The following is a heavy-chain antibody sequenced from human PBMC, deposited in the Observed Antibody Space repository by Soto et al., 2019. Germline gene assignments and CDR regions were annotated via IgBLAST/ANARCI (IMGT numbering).Heavy chain of an antibody. CDR1: GYTFTSYD. CDR3: ARAPAIRPAAGRGYNWFDP. D-gene: IGHD6-13*01. J-gene: IGHJ5*02. CDR2: MNPNSGNT. V-gene: IGHV1-8*01. Sequence: QVQLVQSGAEVKKPGASVKVSCKASGYTFTSYDINWVRQATGQGLEWMGWMNPNSGNTGYAQKFQGRVTMTRNTSISTAYMELSSLRSEDTAVYYCARAPAIRPAAGRGYNWFDPWGQGTLVTVSS.